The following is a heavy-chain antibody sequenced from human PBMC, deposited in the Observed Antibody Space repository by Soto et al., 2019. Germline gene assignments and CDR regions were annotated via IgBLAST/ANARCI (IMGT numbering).Heavy chain of an antibody. CDR2: IYSGGST. CDR1: GFTVSSNY. J-gene: IGHJ6*02. CDR3: ARDRTRPNTYCGGDCYSSYYGMDV. Sequence: PGGSLRLSCAASGFTVSSNYMSWVRQAPGKGLEWVSVIYSGGSTYYADSVKGRFTISRHNSKNTLYLQMNSLRAEDTAVYYCARDRTRPNTYCGGDCYSSYYGMDVWGQGTTVTVSS. D-gene: IGHD2-21*02. V-gene: IGHV3-53*04.